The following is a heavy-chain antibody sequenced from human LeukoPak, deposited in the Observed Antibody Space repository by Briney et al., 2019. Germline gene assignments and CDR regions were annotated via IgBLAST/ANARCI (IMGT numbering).Heavy chain of an antibody. Sequence: SETLSLTCTVSGDSISGYYLSWIRQPPGKELEWIGYIHNSGTTNYNPSLKSRVTMSVNTPKNQFSLRLSSVTAADTAVYYCTRGTVTTYYFDCWGQGTLVTVSS. CDR3: TRGTVTTYYFDC. CDR1: GDSISGYY. J-gene: IGHJ4*02. V-gene: IGHV4-59*01. D-gene: IGHD4-17*01. CDR2: IHNSGTT.